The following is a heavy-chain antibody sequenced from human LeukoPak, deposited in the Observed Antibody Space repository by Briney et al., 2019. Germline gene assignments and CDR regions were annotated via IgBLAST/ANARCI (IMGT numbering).Heavy chain of an antibody. J-gene: IGHJ4*02. CDR2: IWHDGSEK. CDR3: ARSNNAFDY. V-gene: IGHV3-33*01. D-gene: IGHD1/OR15-1a*01. CDR1: GFTFSTYG. Sequence: GRSLRLSCAASGFTFSTYGMNWVRQAPGKGLEWVAVIWHDGSEKYYADSVKDRFTISRDNSKNTLYLQMNSLRAEDTAAYFCARSNNAFDYWGQGSLVTVSS.